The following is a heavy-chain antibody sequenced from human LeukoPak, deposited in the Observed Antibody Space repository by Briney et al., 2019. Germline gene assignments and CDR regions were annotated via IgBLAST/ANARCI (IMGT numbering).Heavy chain of an antibody. CDR2: ISGSGGST. CDR1: GFTFSSYA. CDR3: AKTMEDFWSGPYYYYGMDV. Sequence: GRSLRLSCAASGFTFSSYAMSWVRQAPGKGLEWVSAISGSGGSTYYADSVKGRFTISRDNSKNTLYLQMNSLRAEDTAVYYCAKTMEDFWSGPYYYYGMDVWGQGTTVTVSS. D-gene: IGHD3-3*01. J-gene: IGHJ6*02. V-gene: IGHV3-23*01.